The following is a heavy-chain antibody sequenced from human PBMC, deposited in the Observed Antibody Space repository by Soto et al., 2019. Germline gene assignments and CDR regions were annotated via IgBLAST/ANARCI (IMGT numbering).Heavy chain of an antibody. J-gene: IGHJ6*02. CDR1: GFTLSSYA. D-gene: IGHD3-10*01. Sequence: QVQLVESGGGVVQPGRSLRLSCAASGFTLSSYAMHWVRQAPGKGLEWVAVISYDGRNKYYADSVKGRFTISSDNPKDTMYLQMNSLRAEDTAVYYCARDKVTMVRGVSKYYSYGMDFWGQGTTVTVSS. V-gene: IGHV3-30-3*01. CDR2: ISYDGRNK. CDR3: ARDKVTMVRGVSKYYSYGMDF.